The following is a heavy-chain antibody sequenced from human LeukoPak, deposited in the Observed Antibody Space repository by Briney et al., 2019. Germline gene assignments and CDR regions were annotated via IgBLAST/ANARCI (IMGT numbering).Heavy chain of an antibody. CDR1: GFTFSSYA. D-gene: IGHD2-2*02. Sequence: GGSLRLSCAASGFTFSSYAMHWVRQAPGKGLEWVSAISGSGGSTYYADSVKGRFTISRDNSKNTLYLQMNSLRAEDTAVYYCAGYQLLYEFDYWGQGTLVTVSS. CDR3: AGYQLLYEFDY. CDR2: ISGSGGST. J-gene: IGHJ4*02. V-gene: IGHV3-23*01.